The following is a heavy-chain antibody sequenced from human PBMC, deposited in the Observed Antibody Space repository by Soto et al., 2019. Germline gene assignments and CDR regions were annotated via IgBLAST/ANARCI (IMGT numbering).Heavy chain of an antibody. V-gene: IGHV4-30-4*01. Sequence: PSETLSLTCAVYGGSFSGYYWSWIRQPPGKGLEWIGYIYYSGSTYYNPSLKSRVTISVDTSKNQFSPKLSSVTAADTAVYYCARGPGWFGEFRDFDYWGQGTLVTVSS. D-gene: IGHD3-10*01. CDR1: GGSFSGYY. CDR2: IYYSGST. J-gene: IGHJ4*02. CDR3: ARGPGWFGEFRDFDY.